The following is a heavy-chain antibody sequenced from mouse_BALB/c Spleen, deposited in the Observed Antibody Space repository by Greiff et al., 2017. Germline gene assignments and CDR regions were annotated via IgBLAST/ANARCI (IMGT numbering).Heavy chain of an antibody. J-gene: IGHJ4*01. V-gene: IGHV5-17*02. CDR3: DSGGMDY. Sequence: EVKLVESGGGLVQPGGSRKLSCAASGFTFSSFGMHWVRQAPEKGLEWVAYISSGSSNIYYADTVKGRFTIFRENLKNTLFLQMTSLRSEDTAVNYSDSGGMDYWGQGASVTVAS. D-gene: IGHD1-3*01. CDR2: ISSGSSNI. CDR1: GFTFSSFG.